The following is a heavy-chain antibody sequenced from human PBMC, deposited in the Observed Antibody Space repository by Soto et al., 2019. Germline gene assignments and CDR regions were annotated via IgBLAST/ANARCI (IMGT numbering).Heavy chain of an antibody. V-gene: IGHV3-53*01. Sequence: LRLSCAASGFTVSDNYMTWVRQAPGKGLEWVSVLYSAGNAYYADSVQGRFTISRDDSKNTLYLQMNRLRAEDTAVYYCARDKGGGWYYFDSWGQGTLVTVSS. D-gene: IGHD6-19*01. CDR3: ARDKGGGWYYFDS. CDR1: GFTVSDNY. J-gene: IGHJ4*02. CDR2: LYSAGNA.